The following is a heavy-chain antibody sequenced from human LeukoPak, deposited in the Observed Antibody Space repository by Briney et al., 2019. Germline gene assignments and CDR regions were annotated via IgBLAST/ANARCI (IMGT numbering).Heavy chain of an antibody. D-gene: IGHD2-2*01. CDR1: GGSISSSSYY. Sequence: SETLSLTCTVSGGSISSSSYYWGWIRQPPGQGLEWIGIIYYSGSTYYNPSLKSRLTISVDTSKNQFSLKLSSVTATDTAVYYCARRGYCSSTSCYEYWFDPWGQGTLVTVSS. J-gene: IGHJ5*02. V-gene: IGHV4-39*01. CDR2: IYYSGST. CDR3: ARRGYCSSTSCYEYWFDP.